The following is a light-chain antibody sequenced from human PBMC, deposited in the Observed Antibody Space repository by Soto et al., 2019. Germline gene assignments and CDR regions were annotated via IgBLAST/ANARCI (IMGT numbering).Light chain of an antibody. J-gene: IGLJ2*01. V-gene: IGLV2-14*01. CDR2: DVS. CDR1: SSDVGGYNY. Sequence: QSALTQPASVSGSPGQSSTISCTGTSSDVGGYNYVSWYQQHPGKAPKLMIYDVSNRPSGVSNRFSGSKSGNTASLTISGRQAEDEADYYCSSYTSSSPYVVFGGGTQLTVL. CDR3: SSYTSSSPYVV.